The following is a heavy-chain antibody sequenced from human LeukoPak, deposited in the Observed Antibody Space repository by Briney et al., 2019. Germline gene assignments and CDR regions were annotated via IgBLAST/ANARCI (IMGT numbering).Heavy chain of an antibody. J-gene: IGHJ4*02. CDR3: ARAIGKSEGY. CDR2: IKQDGSEK. CDR1: GFTFSSYW. D-gene: IGHD4-23*01. V-gene: IGHV3-7*01. Sequence: GGSLRLSCAASGFTFSSYWMTWVRHAPGKGLEWVANIKQDGSEKYYVDSVKGRFTISRDNAKSSLYLQMDSLRAEDTAVYYCARAIGKSEGYWGQGTLDTVSS.